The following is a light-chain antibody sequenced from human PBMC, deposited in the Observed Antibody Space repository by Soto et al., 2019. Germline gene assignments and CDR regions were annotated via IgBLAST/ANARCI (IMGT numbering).Light chain of an antibody. CDR2: DTS. J-gene: IGKJ1*01. V-gene: IGKV3-15*01. CDR3: QQYNGYSRT. CDR1: QGIGDT. Sequence: MTQNPATLSVSPGEGATLSCRASQGIGDTLAWYQHKPGQTPRLLIYDTSTRATGVPSRFSGSGSGTEFTLTISSMQPDDFAPFYCQQYNGYSRTFGQGSMV.